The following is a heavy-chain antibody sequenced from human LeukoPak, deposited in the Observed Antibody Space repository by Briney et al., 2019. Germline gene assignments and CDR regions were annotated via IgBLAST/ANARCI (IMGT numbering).Heavy chain of an antibody. CDR1: GYTFTGYY. D-gene: IGHD3-22*01. Sequence: ASVKVSCKASGYTFTGYYMHWVRQAPGQGLEWMGWINPNSGGTNYAQKFQGWVTMTRDTSISTAYMELSRLRSDDTAVYYCARDQTHYYDSSGYSDYWGQGTLVTVSS. J-gene: IGHJ4*02. V-gene: IGHV1-2*04. CDR3: ARDQTHYYDSSGYSDY. CDR2: INPNSGGT.